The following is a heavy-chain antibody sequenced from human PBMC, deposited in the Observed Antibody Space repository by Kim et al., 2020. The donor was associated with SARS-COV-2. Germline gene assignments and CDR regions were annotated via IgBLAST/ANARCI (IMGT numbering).Heavy chain of an antibody. D-gene: IGHD3-10*01. CDR1: GFTFSSYG. V-gene: IGHV3-33*01. Sequence: GGSLRLSCAASGFTFSSYGMHWVRQAPGKGLEWVAVIWYDGSNKYYADSVKGRFTISRDNSKNTLYLQMNSLRAEDTAVYYCARYGRVWFGELLYGMDVWGQGTTVTVSS. CDR2: IWYDGSNK. CDR3: ARYGRVWFGELLYGMDV. J-gene: IGHJ6*02.